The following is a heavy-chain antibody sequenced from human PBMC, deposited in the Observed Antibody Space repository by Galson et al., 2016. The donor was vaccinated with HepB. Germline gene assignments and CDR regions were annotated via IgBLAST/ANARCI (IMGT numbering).Heavy chain of an antibody. J-gene: IGHJ3*02. D-gene: IGHD5-18*01. V-gene: IGHV4-61*02. Sequence: TLSLTCSVSNYSISWGSYYWVWIRQPAGKGPQWIGRIYTSGSTNYNPSLKSRVTISVDPSRNQFSLKLTSVTAADTAVYYCARANGRQLWALDIGGQGTMVTVSS. CDR1: NYSISWGSYY. CDR3: ARANGRQLWALDI. CDR2: IYTSGST.